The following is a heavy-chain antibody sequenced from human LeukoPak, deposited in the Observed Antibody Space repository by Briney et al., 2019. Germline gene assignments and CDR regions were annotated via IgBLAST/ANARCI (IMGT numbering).Heavy chain of an antibody. Sequence: ASVKVSCKASGFTFTSYDINWVRQATGQGLEWMGWMNPNSGNTGYAQKFQGRVTMTRNTSISTAYMELSSLRSEDTAVYYCARGPLIRDSSGWYGFNYWGQGTLVTVSS. CDR2: MNPNSGNT. D-gene: IGHD6-19*01. J-gene: IGHJ4*02. V-gene: IGHV1-8*01. CDR1: GFTFTSYD. CDR3: ARGPLIRDSSGWYGFNY.